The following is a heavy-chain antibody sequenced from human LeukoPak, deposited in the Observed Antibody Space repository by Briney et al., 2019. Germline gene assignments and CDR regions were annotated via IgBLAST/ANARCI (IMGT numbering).Heavy chain of an antibody. Sequence: LGGSLRLSCAASGFTFSSYWMHWVRQVPGKGLVWVSRINPGGSSTAYADSVKGRFTISRDNAKNTLYLQMDSLRAEDTAIYYCARSNQADDYWGQGTLVTVSS. CDR2: INPGGSST. D-gene: IGHD1-14*01. CDR3: ARSNQADDY. CDR1: GFTFSSYW. J-gene: IGHJ4*02. V-gene: IGHV3-74*01.